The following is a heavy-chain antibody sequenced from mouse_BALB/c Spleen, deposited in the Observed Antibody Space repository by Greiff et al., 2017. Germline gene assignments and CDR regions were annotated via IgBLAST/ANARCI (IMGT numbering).Heavy chain of an antibody. CDR3: NEGYEGVYY. CDR2: IDPENGDT. Sequence: VQLQQSGAELVRSGASVKLSCTASGFNIKDYYMHWVKQRPEQGLEWIGWIDPENGDTEYAPKFQGKATMTADTSSNTAYLQLSSLTSEDTAVYYGNEGYEGVYYWGQGTTLTVSS. D-gene: IGHD2-14*01. J-gene: IGHJ2*01. CDR1: GFNIKDYY. V-gene: IGHV14-4*02.